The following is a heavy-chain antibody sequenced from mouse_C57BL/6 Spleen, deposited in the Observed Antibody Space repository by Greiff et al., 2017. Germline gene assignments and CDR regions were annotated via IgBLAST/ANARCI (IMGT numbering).Heavy chain of an antibody. CDR2: ISGGGGNT. CDR3: ARRDGSSYWYFDG. CDR1: GFTFSSYT. D-gene: IGHD1-1*01. J-gene: IGHJ1*03. V-gene: IGHV5-9*01. Sequence: EVTVVESGGGLVKPGGSLKLSCAASGFTFSSYTMSWVRQTPEKRLEGVATISGGGGNTYYPDSVKGRFTISRDNAKNTLYLQMSSLRSEDTALYYCARRDGSSYWYFDGWGTGTTVTVSS.